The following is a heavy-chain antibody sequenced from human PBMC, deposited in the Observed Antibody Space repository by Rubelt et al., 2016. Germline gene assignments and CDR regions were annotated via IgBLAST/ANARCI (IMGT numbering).Heavy chain of an antibody. CDR2: IYSGGNT. V-gene: IGHV3-53*01. CDR3: ARGKSSSGNPLDD. D-gene: IGHD3-22*01. J-gene: IGHJ4*02. Sequence: LVQPGESLRLSCEGSGFTFSSYWMHWVRQAPGKGLVWVSVIYSGGNTYYAASVKGRFTMSRDNSKNTLYLQMNSLAAEDTAVYYWARGKSSSGNPLDDWGQGTLVTVSS. CDR1: GFTFSSYW.